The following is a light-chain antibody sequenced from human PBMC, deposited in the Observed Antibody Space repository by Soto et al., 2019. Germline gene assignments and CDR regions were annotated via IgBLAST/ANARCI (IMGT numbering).Light chain of an antibody. CDR2: DVS. V-gene: IGLV2-14*01. Sequence: QSALTQPASVSGSPGQSITISCTVTSSDGGGYNSVSWYQQHPGKAPKLMIYDVSNRPSGVSNRFSGSKSGNTASLTISGLKAEDEADYYCSSYTSSSTLGLGGGTKLTVL. CDR3: SSYTSSSTLG. J-gene: IGLJ2*01. CDR1: SSDGGGYNS.